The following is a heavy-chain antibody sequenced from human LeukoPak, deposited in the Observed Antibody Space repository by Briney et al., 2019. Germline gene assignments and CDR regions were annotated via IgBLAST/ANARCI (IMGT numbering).Heavy chain of an antibody. Sequence: AASVKVCCKVSGYTLTELSMHWVRQAPGKGLEWMGGFDPEDGETIYAQKFQGRVTMTEDTSTDTAYMELSSLRSEDTAVYYCATDLRGWYGSESYAFDIWGQGTMVTVSS. CDR1: GYTLTELS. D-gene: IGHD3-10*01. J-gene: IGHJ3*02. V-gene: IGHV1-24*01. CDR2: FDPEDGET. CDR3: ATDLRGWYGSESYAFDI.